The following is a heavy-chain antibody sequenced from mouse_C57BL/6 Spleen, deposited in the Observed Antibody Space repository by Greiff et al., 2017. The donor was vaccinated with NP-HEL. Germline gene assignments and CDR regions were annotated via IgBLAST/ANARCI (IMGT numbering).Heavy chain of an antibody. J-gene: IGHJ2*01. Sequence: VQRVESGPELVKPGASVKISCKASGYAFSSSWMNWVKQRPGKGLEWIGRIYPGDGDTNYNGKFKGKATLTADKSSSTAYMHLSSLTSEDSAVYSCARIGTARDYWGQGTTLTVSA. CDR1: GYAFSSSW. V-gene: IGHV1-82*01. CDR2: IYPGDGDT. D-gene: IGHD3-2*01. CDR3: ARIGTARDY.